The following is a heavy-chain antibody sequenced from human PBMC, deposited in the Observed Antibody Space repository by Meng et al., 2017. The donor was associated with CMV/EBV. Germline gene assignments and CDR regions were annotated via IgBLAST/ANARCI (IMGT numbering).Heavy chain of an antibody. CDR2: ISSSGSTI. J-gene: IGHJ4*02. CDR3: ARAGGMYVGGSGIDCFDY. D-gene: IGHD3-10*01. Sequence: GESLKISCAASGFTFSDYYMGWIRQAPGKGLEWVSYISSSGSTIYYADSVKGRFTISRDKAKNSLYLQMNSLRAEDTAVYYCARAGGMYVGGSGIDCFDYWGQGTLVNVSS. CDR1: GFTFSDYY. V-gene: IGHV3-11*04.